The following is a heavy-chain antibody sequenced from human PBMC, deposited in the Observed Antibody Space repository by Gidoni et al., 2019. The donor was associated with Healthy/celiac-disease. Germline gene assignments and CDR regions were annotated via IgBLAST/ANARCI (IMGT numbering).Heavy chain of an antibody. CDR3: ARGKAVRSTFDY. V-gene: IGHV3-30-3*01. D-gene: IGHD6-19*01. CDR2: ISYDGSNK. CDR1: GFTFSSYA. J-gene: IGHJ4*02. Sequence: QVQLVESGGGVVQLGRSLRLACASSGFTFSSYAMHWVRQAPGKGLGWVAVISYDGSNKYYADSVKGRFTISRDNSKNTLYLQMNSLRAEDTAVYYCARGKAVRSTFDYWGQGTLVTVSS.